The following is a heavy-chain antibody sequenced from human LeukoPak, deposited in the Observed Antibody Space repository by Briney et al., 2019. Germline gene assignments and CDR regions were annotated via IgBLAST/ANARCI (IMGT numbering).Heavy chain of an antibody. CDR2: INSDGSST. CDR1: GFTFSSYW. D-gene: IGHD4-17*01. Sequence: PGGSLRLSCAASGFTFSSYWIHWVRQAPGKGLVWVSRINSDGSSTSYADSVKGRFTISRDNAKNTLYLQMNSPRAEDTAVYYCARRGQCTVTTECDYWGQGTLVTVSS. V-gene: IGHV3-74*01. CDR3: ARRGQCTVTTECDY. J-gene: IGHJ4*02.